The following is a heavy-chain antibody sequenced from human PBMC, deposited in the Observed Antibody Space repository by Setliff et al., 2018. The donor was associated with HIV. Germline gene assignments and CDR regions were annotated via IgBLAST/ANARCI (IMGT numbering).Heavy chain of an antibody. Sequence: GASVKVSCKASGYTFTNYDINWVRQVPGQGLEWMGRMNPDSGLTDYAPKLQGRVIMTRNTSITTAYMQVTRLRSDDTAVYYCARGGIAAAGTLNYYYYGLDVWGQGTTVTVSS. CDR2: MNPDSGLT. V-gene: IGHV1-8*01. CDR3: ARGGIAAAGTLNYYYYGLDV. CDR1: GYTFTNYD. D-gene: IGHD6-13*01. J-gene: IGHJ6*02.